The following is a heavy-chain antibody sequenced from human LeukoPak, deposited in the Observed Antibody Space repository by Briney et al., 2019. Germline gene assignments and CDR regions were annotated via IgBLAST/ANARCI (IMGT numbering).Heavy chain of an antibody. CDR1: GGSISSYY. Sequence: SETLSLTCTVSGGSISSYYWSWIRQPPGKGLEWIGYIYYSGSTNYNPSLKSRVTISVDTSKNQFSLKLSSVTAADTAVYYCARRTRRGYSYGFDYWGQGTLVTVSS. D-gene: IGHD5-18*01. J-gene: IGHJ4*02. CDR3: ARRTRRGYSYGFDY. V-gene: IGHV4-59*08. CDR2: IYYSGST.